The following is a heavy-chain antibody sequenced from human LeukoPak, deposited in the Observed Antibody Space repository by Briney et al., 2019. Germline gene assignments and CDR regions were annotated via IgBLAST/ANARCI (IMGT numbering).Heavy chain of an antibody. D-gene: IGHD6-13*01. CDR1: GGSISSGGYS. CDR3: ARDWAGPYSSITDAFDI. V-gene: IGHV4-30-2*01. CDR2: IYHSGST. J-gene: IGHJ3*02. Sequence: PSETLSLTCAVSGGSISSGGYSWSWIRRPPGKGLEWIGYIYHSGSTYYNPSLKSRVTISVDTSKNQFSLKLSSVTAADTAVYYCARDWAGPYSSITDAFDIWGQGTMVTVSS.